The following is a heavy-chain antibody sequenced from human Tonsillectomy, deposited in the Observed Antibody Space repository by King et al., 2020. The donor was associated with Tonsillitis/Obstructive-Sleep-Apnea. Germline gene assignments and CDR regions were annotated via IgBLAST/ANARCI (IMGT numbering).Heavy chain of an antibody. Sequence: VQLVESGGGLVKPGRSLRLSCTASGFTFGDYAMSWLRQAPGKGLEWVGFIRSKAYGGTTEYAASVKGRFTISRDDSKSIAYLQMNSLKTEDTAVYYCTSDRVVVVPAAITYYYYYYMDVWGKGTTVTVSS. CDR2: IRSKAYGGTT. V-gene: IGHV3-49*05. D-gene: IGHD2-2*02. CDR1: GFTFGDYA. CDR3: TSDRVVVVPAAITYYYYYYMDV. J-gene: IGHJ6*03.